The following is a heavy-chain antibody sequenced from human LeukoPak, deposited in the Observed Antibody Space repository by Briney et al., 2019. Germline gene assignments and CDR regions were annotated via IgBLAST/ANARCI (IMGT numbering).Heavy chain of an antibody. Sequence: GASVKVSCKASGYTFTSYYMHWVRQAPGQGLEWMGIINPSGGSTSYAQKFQGRVTITADESTSTAYMELSSLRSEDTAVFYCARANYGDYTFDYWGQGTLVTVSS. D-gene: IGHD4-17*01. CDR3: ARANYGDYTFDY. J-gene: IGHJ4*02. CDR2: INPSGGST. CDR1: GYTFTSYY. V-gene: IGHV1-46*01.